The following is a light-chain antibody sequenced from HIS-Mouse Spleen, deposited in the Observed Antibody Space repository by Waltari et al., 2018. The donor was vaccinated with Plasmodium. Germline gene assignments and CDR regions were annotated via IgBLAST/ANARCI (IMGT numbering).Light chain of an antibody. Sequence: SYELTQPPSVSVSPGQPASITCSGDALPKKYAYWYQQKSGQAPELVIYEDSKRPSGIPERFSGSSSGTMATLTISGAQVEDEADYYCYSTDSSGNHRVFGGGTKLTVL. J-gene: IGLJ3*02. CDR3: YSTDSSGNHRV. V-gene: IGLV3-10*01. CDR2: EDS. CDR1: ALPKKY.